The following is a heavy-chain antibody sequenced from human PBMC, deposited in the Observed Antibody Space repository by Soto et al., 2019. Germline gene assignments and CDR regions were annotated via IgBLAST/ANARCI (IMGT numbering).Heavy chain of an antibody. Sequence: ASVKVSCKASGYTFASYGISWVRQAPGQGLEWMGWISAYNGNTNYAQKLQGRVTMTTDTSTSTAYMELRSLRSDDTAVYYCARETPPTDYYYYGMDVWGQGTTVTAP. J-gene: IGHJ6*02. V-gene: IGHV1-18*01. CDR2: ISAYNGNT. CDR3: ARETPPTDYYYYGMDV. CDR1: GYTFASYG.